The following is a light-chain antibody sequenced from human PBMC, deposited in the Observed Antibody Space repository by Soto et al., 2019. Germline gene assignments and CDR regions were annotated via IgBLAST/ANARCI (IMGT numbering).Light chain of an antibody. Sequence: EIVMTQSPATLSVSPGERATLSCRASQSISSNLAWYQQKPGQAPRLLIYGASTRATGIPARFSGSGSGTEFTLTISSLHSEDSAVYYCQKYNNWPRTFGQGTKV. J-gene: IGKJ1*01. CDR2: GAS. CDR1: QSISSN. CDR3: QKYNNWPRT. V-gene: IGKV3-15*01.